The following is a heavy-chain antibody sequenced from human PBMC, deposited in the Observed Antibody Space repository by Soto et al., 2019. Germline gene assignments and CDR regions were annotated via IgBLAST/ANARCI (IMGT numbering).Heavy chain of an antibody. Sequence: QLQLQVSGPGLEKPSETLSLTCTVSGDSISSSSYYWGWIRQPPGKGLEWIGSINYSGRTYYNQSLKSRVTISVDTSKNQFSLQVSSVTAADTAVYYCARHNGGPTDYWGQGTLVTVSS. CDR3: ARHNGGPTDY. D-gene: IGHD2-15*01. V-gene: IGHV4-39*01. CDR1: GDSISSSSYY. CDR2: INYSGRT. J-gene: IGHJ4*02.